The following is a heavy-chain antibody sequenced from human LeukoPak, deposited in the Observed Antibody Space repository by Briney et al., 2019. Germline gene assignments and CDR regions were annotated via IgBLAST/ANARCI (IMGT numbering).Heavy chain of an antibody. D-gene: IGHD1-26*01. CDR3: AREAVGARN. CDR2: ISSSCIYI. CDR1: GFTFSSYS. Sequence: GGSLRLSCAASGFTFSSYSMNWVRQAPGKGLEWVSSISSSCIYIYYADSVKGRFTISRDNAKNSLYLQMNSLRAEDTAVYYCAREAVGARNWGQGTLVTVSS. J-gene: IGHJ4*02. V-gene: IGHV3-21*01.